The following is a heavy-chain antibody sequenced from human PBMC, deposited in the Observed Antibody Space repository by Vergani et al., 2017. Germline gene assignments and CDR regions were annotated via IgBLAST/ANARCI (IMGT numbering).Heavy chain of an antibody. CDR3: ARIPPPSIAARYYFDY. D-gene: IGHD6-6*01. J-gene: IGHJ4*02. Sequence: QVTLKESGPVLVKPTETLTLTCTVSGFSLSTARMGVSWIRQPPGKALEWLAHIFSNDEKSYSTSLKSRLTISKDTSKSQVVLTMTNMDPVDTTTYYCARIPPPSIAARYYFDYWGQGTLVTVSS. CDR2: IFSNDEK. CDR1: GFSLSTARMG. V-gene: IGHV2-26*01.